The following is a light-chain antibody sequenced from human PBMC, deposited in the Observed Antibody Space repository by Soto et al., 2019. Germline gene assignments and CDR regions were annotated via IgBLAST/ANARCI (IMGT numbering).Light chain of an antibody. J-gene: IGLJ2*01. V-gene: IGLV1-40*01. Sequence: QSVLTQPPSVSGAPGQRVTISCTGSSSNNGAGYDVHWYQQLPGTAPKLLIYGNSNRPSGVPDRFSGSESGTSASLAITGLQAEDEADYYCQSYDSSLSVVVFGGGTKLTVL. CDR3: QSYDSSLSVVV. CDR1: SSNNGAGYD. CDR2: GNS.